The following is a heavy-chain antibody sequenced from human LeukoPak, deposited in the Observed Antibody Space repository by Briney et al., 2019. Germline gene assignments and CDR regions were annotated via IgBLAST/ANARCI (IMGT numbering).Heavy chain of an antibody. CDR2: ISSSSSTI. D-gene: IGHD2-15*01. V-gene: IGHV3-11*01. Sequence: GGSLRLSCAASGFTFSDYYMNWIRQSPGKGLEWVSYISSSSSTIYYADSMKGRFTISRDNAENSLSLQMNSLRADDTAVYYCARGRYCSGGSCYPVFDYWGQGTLVTVSS. CDR3: ARGRYCSGGSCYPVFDY. CDR1: GFTFSDYY. J-gene: IGHJ4*02.